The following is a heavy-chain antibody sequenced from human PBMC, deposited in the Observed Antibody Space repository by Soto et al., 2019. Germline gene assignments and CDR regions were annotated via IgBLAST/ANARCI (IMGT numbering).Heavy chain of an antibody. CDR2: IYHSGST. D-gene: IGHD3-10*01. J-gene: IGHJ5*02. CDR3: AGRGSLASVQVYFGEISNYNWFDP. Sequence: QLQLQESGPGLVKPSETLSLTCTVSNGSISSAIYYWGWIRQPPGKGLEWIGSIYHSGSTYYNPSLQGRVTISVDTSKNQFSLKLSSVTAADTAVYFCAGRGSLASVQVYFGEISNYNWFDPWGQGTLVTVSS. V-gene: IGHV4-39*01. CDR1: NGSISSAIYY.